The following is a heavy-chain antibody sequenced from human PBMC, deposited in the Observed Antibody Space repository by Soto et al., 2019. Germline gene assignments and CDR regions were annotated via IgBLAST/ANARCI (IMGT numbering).Heavy chain of an antibody. J-gene: IGHJ6*02. CDR1: GGSFSGYY. CDR2: INHSGST. CDR3: ASGQWDVVVPAAIGDSYYGMDV. Sequence: SETLSLTCAVYGGSFSGYYWSWIRQPPGKGLEWIGEINHSGSTNYNPSLKSRVTISVDTSKNQFSLKLSSVTAADTAVYYCASGQWDVVVPAAIGDSYYGMDVWGQGTTVTVSS. V-gene: IGHV4-34*01. D-gene: IGHD2-2*02.